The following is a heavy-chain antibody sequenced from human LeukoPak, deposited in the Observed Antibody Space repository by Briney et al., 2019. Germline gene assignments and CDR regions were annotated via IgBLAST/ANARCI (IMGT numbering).Heavy chain of an antibody. Sequence: SGGSLRLSCAASGFTFSSYAMSWVRQAPGKGLEWVSAISGSGGSTYYADSVKGRFTISRVNSKNTLYLQMNSLRAEDTAVYYCAKDPKYYDYVWGSYRYTGESDYWGQGTLVTVSS. CDR3: AKDPKYYDYVWGSYRYTGESDY. CDR2: ISGSGGST. J-gene: IGHJ4*02. V-gene: IGHV3-23*01. CDR1: GFTFSSYA. D-gene: IGHD3-16*02.